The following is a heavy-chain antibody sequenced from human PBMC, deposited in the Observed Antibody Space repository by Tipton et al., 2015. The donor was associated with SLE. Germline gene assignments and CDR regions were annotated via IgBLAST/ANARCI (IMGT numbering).Heavy chain of an antibody. D-gene: IGHD3-10*01. V-gene: IGHV4-38-2*01. CDR3: ARQNSMVRGVDRLDY. CDR1: GYSISSGYY. Sequence: TLSLTCAVSGYSISSGYYWGWIRQPPGKGLEWIGSIYHSGSTYYNPSLKSRVTISVDTSKNQFSLKLSSVTAADTAVYYCARQNSMVRGVDRLDYWGQGTLVTVSS. CDR2: IYHSGST. J-gene: IGHJ4*02.